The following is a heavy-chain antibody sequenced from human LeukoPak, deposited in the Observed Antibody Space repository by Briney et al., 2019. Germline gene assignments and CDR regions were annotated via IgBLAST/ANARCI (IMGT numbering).Heavy chain of an antibody. Sequence: WAPVKVFCKASGYTFTSYYIHWVRQAPGQGLEWMGIINPSGGSTSYAQKFQGRVIMTRDTSTSTVYMELSSLRSEDTAVYYCARDEATGWFDPWGQGTLVIVFS. J-gene: IGHJ5*02. CDR2: INPSGGST. V-gene: IGHV1-46*01. D-gene: IGHD5-24*01. CDR3: ARDEATGWFDP. CDR1: GYTFTSYY.